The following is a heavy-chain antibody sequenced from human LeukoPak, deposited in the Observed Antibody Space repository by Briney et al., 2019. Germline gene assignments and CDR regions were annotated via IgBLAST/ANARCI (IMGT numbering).Heavy chain of an antibody. CDR2: ISSSSSYI. CDR3: AKSWRMGGMDV. CDR1: GFTFSSYS. J-gene: IGHJ6*04. D-gene: IGHD1-26*01. V-gene: IGHV3-21*04. Sequence: GGSLRLSCAASGFTFSSYSMNWVRQAPGKGLEWVSSISSSSSYIYYADSVKGRFTISRDNAKNSLYLQMNSLRAEDTAVYYCAKSWRMGGMDVWGKGTTVTISS.